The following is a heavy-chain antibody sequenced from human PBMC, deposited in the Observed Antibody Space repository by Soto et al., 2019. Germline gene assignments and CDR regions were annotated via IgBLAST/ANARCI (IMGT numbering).Heavy chain of an antibody. CDR2: IHYSGRT. J-gene: IGHJ5*02. CDR1: GGSITSGAYY. V-gene: IGHV4-31*11. CDR3: ALYFFDRGGYANYFVP. D-gene: IGHD3-22*01. Sequence: SETLSLTCAVSGGSITSGAYYWTWIRQHPGKGLEWIAYIHYSGRTYYNPSLKSRVTISVDTSNNQFSLKLSSVTAADTAVYYCALYFFDRGGYANYFVPRGQGTLVTVSS.